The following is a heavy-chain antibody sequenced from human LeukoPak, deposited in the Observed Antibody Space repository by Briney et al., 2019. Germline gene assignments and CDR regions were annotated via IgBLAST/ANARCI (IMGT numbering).Heavy chain of an antibody. J-gene: IGHJ4*02. CDR1: GFTFSNYW. CDR2: IKQDESEK. V-gene: IGHV3-7*01. D-gene: IGHD5-24*01. Sequence: GGSLRLSCAASGFTFSNYWMTWVRQAPGKGLEWVANIKQDESEKYYVDSVKGRFTVSRDNAKNSLYLQMNSLRAEDTAVYYCARDRDGPDYWGQGTPVTVSS. CDR3: ARDRDGPDY.